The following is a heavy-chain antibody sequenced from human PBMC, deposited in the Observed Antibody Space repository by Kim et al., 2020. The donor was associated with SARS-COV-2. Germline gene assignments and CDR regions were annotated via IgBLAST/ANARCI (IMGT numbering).Heavy chain of an antibody. V-gene: IGHV1-24*01. CDR2: FNPEDGET. CDR1: GYTLTELS. J-gene: IGHJ6*02. CDR3: ATSPVLRCLEWLSDRTRPNYYYYGMDA. D-gene: IGHD3-3*01. Sequence: ASVKVSCKVSGYTLTELSMHWVRQAPGKGLEWMGGFNPEDGETIYAQKFQGRVTMTEDTSTDTAYMELSSLRSEDTAVYYCATSPVLRCLEWLSDRTRPNYYYYGMDAWGQGATVTVSS.